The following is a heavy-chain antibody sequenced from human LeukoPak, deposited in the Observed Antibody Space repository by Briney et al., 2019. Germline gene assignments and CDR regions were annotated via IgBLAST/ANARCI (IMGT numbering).Heavy chain of an antibody. CDR1: GFTFSIYW. CDR3: ARRAPGIAVGGEYYFDY. CDR2: IKQDGSEK. V-gene: IGHV3-7*01. J-gene: IGHJ4*02. Sequence: GGSLRLSCAASGFTFSIYWMTWVRQAPGKGLEWVANIKQDGSEKYYVDSVKGRFTISRDNAKNSLYLQMNSLRAEDTAVYYCARRAPGIAVGGEYYFDYWGQGTLVTVSS. D-gene: IGHD6-19*01.